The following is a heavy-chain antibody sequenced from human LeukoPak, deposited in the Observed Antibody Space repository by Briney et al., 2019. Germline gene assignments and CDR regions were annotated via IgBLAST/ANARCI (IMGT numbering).Heavy chain of an antibody. CDR2: ISDDGNSD. D-gene: IGHD6-25*01. V-gene: IGHV3-30-3*01. J-gene: IGHJ4*02. CDR3: ARGSAPASTDHLDC. CDR1: GFTFSNYA. Sequence: PGGSLRLSCAASGFTFSNYAMLWVRQPPGKGPEWVAGISDDGNSDHYADSVQGRFTFSRDNTKNTLSLQMNSLRGEDTAVYYCARGSAPASTDHLDCWGQGTLFTVSS.